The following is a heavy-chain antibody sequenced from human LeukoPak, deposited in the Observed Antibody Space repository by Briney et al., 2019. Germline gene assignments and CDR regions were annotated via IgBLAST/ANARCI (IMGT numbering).Heavy chain of an antibody. J-gene: IGHJ4*02. CDR3: ARVVRYSSGWYFDY. Sequence: SETLSLTCSVSGGSTTGYFWTWIRQPPGKGPEWIGYVYYKGDTSYSPSLDSRVSISVDTSKRQFSLKLNSVTAADTAVYYCARVVRYSSGWYFDYWGQGTLVTVSS. CDR2: VYYKGDT. CDR1: GGSTTGYF. D-gene: IGHD6-19*01. V-gene: IGHV4-59*08.